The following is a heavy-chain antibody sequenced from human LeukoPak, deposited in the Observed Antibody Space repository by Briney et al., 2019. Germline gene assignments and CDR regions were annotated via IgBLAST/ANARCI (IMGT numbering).Heavy chain of an antibody. CDR3: AREAHSGYDFYFDY. V-gene: IGHV3-48*03. J-gene: IGHJ4*02. CDR1: GFTFSNYE. D-gene: IGHD5-12*01. CDR2: ISSSGVTI. Sequence: PGVSLRLSCAASGFTFSNYEMNWVRQAPGKGLEWISYISSSGVTIYYADSVKGRFTISRDNAKNSLNLQLNSLRPEDTAVYYCAREAHSGYDFYFDYWGQGTLVTVSS.